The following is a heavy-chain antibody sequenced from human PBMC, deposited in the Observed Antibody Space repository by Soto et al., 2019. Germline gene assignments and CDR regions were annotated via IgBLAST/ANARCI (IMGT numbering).Heavy chain of an antibody. CDR3: AHIGLRITY. V-gene: IGHV2-5*02. J-gene: IGHJ4*02. Sequence: QITLKESGPTLVKPTQTLTLTCTFSGFSLSTSGLGVGWIRQPPGKALEWLALVYWDDDKPYSPSRNSRLTISKDTSTNQVVLTMTNMDPVDTGTYYCAHIGLRITYWGQGTLVTVSS. D-gene: IGHD3-16*01. CDR2: VYWDDDK. CDR1: GFSLSTSGLG.